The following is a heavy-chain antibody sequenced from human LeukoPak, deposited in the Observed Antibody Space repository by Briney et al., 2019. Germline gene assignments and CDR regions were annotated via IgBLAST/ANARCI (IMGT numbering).Heavy chain of an antibody. Sequence: SETLSLTCSVSGGSINNYYWSWIRQPAGKGREWIGRIYTSGSTNNNPSLKSRVTMSVDTSNNQFSQKLRSVTAADTAVYYCARDWEGGHGYYYNHGMDFWGQGTTVTVSS. CDR1: GGSINNYY. J-gene: IGHJ6*02. D-gene: IGHD1-26*01. CDR2: IYTSGST. V-gene: IGHV4-4*07. CDR3: ARDWEGGHGYYYNHGMDF.